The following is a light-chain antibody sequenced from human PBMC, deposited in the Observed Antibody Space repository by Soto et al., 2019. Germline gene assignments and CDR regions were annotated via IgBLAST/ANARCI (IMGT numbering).Light chain of an antibody. J-gene: IGKJ2*01. CDR2: GAS. Sequence: EIVMTQSPATLSVSPGERATLSCRASQSVSSNLAWYQQKPGQAPRLLIYGASTSATGIPARFSGSGSGTEFTLNISSLQSEDFAVYYCQQYNNWPPEYTFGQGTKLEIK. V-gene: IGKV3-15*01. CDR3: QQYNNWPPEYT. CDR1: QSVSSN.